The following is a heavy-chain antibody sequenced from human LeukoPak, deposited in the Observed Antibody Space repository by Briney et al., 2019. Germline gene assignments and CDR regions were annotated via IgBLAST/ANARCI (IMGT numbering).Heavy chain of an antibody. Sequence: SETLSLTCTVSGGSISSYYWSWLRQPPGKGLEWIGYIYYSGSTNYNPSLKSRVTISVDTSKNQFSLKLSSVTAADTAVYYCARDYDSSGPFDYWGQGTLVTVSS. CDR3: ARDYDSSGPFDY. CDR1: GGSISSYY. J-gene: IGHJ4*02. CDR2: IYYSGST. D-gene: IGHD3-22*01. V-gene: IGHV4-59*01.